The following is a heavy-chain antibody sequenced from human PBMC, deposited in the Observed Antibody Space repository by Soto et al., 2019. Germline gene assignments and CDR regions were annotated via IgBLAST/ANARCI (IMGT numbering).Heavy chain of an antibody. CDR1: GFTVSSNY. Sequence: GGSLRLSCAASGFTVSSNYMSWVRQAPGKGLEWVSVIYSGGSTYYADSVKGRFTISRDNSKNTLYLQMNSLRAEDTAVYYCARGGGGYSIPRYYYYGMDVWGQGTTVTVSS. CDR2: IYSGGST. V-gene: IGHV3-66*01. CDR3: ARGGGGYSIPRYYYYGMDV. D-gene: IGHD5-18*01. J-gene: IGHJ6*02.